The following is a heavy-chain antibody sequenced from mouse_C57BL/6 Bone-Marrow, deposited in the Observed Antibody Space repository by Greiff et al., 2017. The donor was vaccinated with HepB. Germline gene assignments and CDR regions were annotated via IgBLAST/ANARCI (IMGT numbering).Heavy chain of an antibody. J-gene: IGHJ2*01. CDR2: INPNNGGT. CDR3: ARPAYYSNYDY. D-gene: IGHD2-5*01. Sequence: EVQRVESGPELVKPGASVKMSCKASGYTFTDYNMHWVKQSHGKSLEWIGYINPNNGGTSYNQKFKGKATLTVNKSSSTAYMELRSLTSEDSAVYYCARPAYYSNYDYWGQGTTLTVSS. V-gene: IGHV1-22*01. CDR1: GYTFTDYN.